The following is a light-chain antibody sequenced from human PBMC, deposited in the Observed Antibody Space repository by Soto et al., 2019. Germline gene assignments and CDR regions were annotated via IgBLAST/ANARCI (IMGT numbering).Light chain of an antibody. J-gene: IGKJ1*01. V-gene: IGKV1-5*03. CDR3: QQYNSFPWT. Sequence: DIQMTQSPSTLSASVGDRVTITCRASQSITSWLAWYQQKPGKDPNLLIYKASNLESGVPSRFSGSGSGTEFTLTISSLQPDDFATYYCQQYNSFPWTFGQGTKVEIK. CDR2: KAS. CDR1: QSITSW.